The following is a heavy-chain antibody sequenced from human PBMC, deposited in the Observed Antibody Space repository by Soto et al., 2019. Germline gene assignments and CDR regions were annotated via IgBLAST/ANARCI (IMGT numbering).Heavy chain of an antibody. Sequence: PGGSLRLSCAASGITLSSAWMSWVRQAPGKGLEWVARIKSESDGGTTDYTAPVKGRFTISRDDSKNTLYLQMNSLKTEDTAVYYCTTDRRITLAQFDYWGQGTLVTV. V-gene: IGHV3-15*01. CDR1: GITLSSAW. CDR3: TTDRRITLAQFDY. CDR2: IKSESDGGTT. D-gene: IGHD1-20*01. J-gene: IGHJ4*02.